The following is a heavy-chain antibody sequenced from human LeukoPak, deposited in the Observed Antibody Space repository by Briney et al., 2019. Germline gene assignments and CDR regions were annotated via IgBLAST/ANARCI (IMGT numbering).Heavy chain of an antibody. CDR3: ARWEQLVHYFDY. CDR2: MNPNSGNT. V-gene: IGHV1-8*03. CDR1: GYTFTSYD. Sequence: GASVKVSCKASGYTFTSYDINWVRQATGQGLEWMGWMNPNSGNTGYAQKFQGRVTITRNTSISTAYMELSSLRSEDTAVYYCARWEQLVHYFDYWGQGTLVTVSS. D-gene: IGHD6-6*01. J-gene: IGHJ4*02.